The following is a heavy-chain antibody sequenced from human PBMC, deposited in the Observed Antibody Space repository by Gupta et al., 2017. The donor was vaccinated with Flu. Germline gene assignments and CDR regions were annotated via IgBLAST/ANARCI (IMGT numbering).Heavy chain of an antibody. V-gene: IGHV1-69*01. J-gene: IGHJ6*02. Sequence: VQVLPSGAEVQKPGSSVKVSCKTSGCFFNNHAFRGVRQAPGQVLEWMGVIIPSFEATYFAQKFKVRITIVADDSSGTANMELSSLGSDDTDVYYCAKTSYGGNSDFFYFPMDVWGQGATVTVS. D-gene: IGHD4-23*01. CDR2: IIPSFEAT. CDR1: GCFFNNHA. CDR3: AKTSYGGNSDFFYFPMDV.